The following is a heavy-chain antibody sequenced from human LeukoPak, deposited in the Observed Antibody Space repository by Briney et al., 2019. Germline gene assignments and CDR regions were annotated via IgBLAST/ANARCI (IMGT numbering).Heavy chain of an antibody. CDR3: GRDRGYSYAFDY. J-gene: IGHJ4*02. V-gene: IGHV4-4*07. CDR1: GVSISSYY. Sequence: SETLSLTCTVSGVSISSYYRSWIRQPAGKGLEWIGRIYTSGSTNYNPSLKSRVTMSVDTSKNQFSLKLSSVTAADTAVYYCGRDRGYSYAFDYWGQGTLVTVSS. D-gene: IGHD5-18*01. CDR2: IYTSGST.